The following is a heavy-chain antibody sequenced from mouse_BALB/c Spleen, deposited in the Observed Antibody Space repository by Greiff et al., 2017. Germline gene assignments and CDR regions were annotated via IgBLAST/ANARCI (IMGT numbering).Heavy chain of an antibody. J-gene: IGHJ4*01. CDR3: ARRGYGNPYYYAMDY. V-gene: IGHV5-6*02. D-gene: IGHD2-10*02. CDR2: ISSGGSYT. CDR1: GFTFSSYG. Sequence: EVKLVESGGDLVKPGGSLKLSCAASGFTFSSYGMSWVRQTPDKRLEWVATISSGGSYTYYPDSVKGRFTISRDNAKNTLYLQMSSLKSEDTAMYYCARRGYGNPYYYAMDYWGQGTSDTVSS.